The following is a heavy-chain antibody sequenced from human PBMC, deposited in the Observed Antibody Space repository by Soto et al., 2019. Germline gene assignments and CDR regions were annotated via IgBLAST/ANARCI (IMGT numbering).Heavy chain of an antibody. J-gene: IGHJ4*02. CDR1: GFTFSSYS. Sequence: GGSLRLSCAASGFTFSSYSMNWVRQAPGKGLEWVSSISSSSSYIYYADSVKGRFTISRDNAKNSLYLQMNSLRAEDTAVYYCARVGGQLGPRLDYWGQRTLVPVSS. CDR2: ISSSSSYI. V-gene: IGHV3-21*01. CDR3: ARVGGQLGPRLDY. D-gene: IGHD6-6*01.